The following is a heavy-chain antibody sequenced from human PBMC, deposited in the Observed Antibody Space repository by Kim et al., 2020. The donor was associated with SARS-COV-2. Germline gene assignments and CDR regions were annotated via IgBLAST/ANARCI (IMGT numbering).Heavy chain of an antibody. CDR3: AKEIWGYYYGSGSLSDWFDP. CDR2: ISGSGGST. D-gene: IGHD3-10*01. V-gene: IGHV3-23*01. CDR1: GFTFSSYA. J-gene: IGHJ5*02. Sequence: GGSLRLSCAASGFTFSSYAMSWVRQAPGKGLEWVSAISGSGGSTYYADSVKGRFTISRDNSKNTLYLQMNSLRAEDTAVYYCAKEIWGYYYGSGSLSDWFDPWGQGTLVTVSS.